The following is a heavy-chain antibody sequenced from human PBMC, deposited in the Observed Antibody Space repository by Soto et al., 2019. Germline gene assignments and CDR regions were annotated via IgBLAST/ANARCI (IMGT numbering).Heavy chain of an antibody. Sequence: GSLRLSCTVSGGPISSYYWTWIRQPPGKGLEWIGYIYYIGSTNYNPSLKSRVTISADTSKNQFSLKLSSVTAADTAMYYCARGHGGSWFDPWGQGTLVTVSS. J-gene: IGHJ5*02. D-gene: IGHD2-15*01. CDR1: GGPISSYY. V-gene: IGHV4-59*01. CDR3: ARGHGGSWFDP. CDR2: IYYIGST.